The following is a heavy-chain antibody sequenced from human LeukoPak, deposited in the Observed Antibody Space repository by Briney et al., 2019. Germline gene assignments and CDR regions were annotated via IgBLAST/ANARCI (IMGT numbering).Heavy chain of an antibody. V-gene: IGHV3-23*01. Sequence: GGSLRLSCAASGFTFSSYAITWVRQAPGMGLEWVSAISGSGGGTYYADSVKGRFTISRDNSKNTLFLQMSSLRAEDTAVYYCARESGATETSCFDYWGQGTLVTVSS. CDR2: ISGSGGGT. D-gene: IGHD1-1*01. CDR1: GFTFSSYA. J-gene: IGHJ4*02. CDR3: ARESGATETSCFDY.